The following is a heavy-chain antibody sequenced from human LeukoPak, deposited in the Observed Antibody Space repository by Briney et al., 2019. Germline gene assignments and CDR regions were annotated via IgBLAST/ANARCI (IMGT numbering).Heavy chain of an antibody. CDR3: AKKSDSSGYYYSSADAFDI. CDR2: ISGSGGST. Sequence: GGSLRLSCAASGFTFSSYAMSWVRQAPGKGLEWVSAISGSGGSTYYADSVKGRSTISRDNSKNTLYLQMNSLRAEDTAVYYCAKKSDSSGYYYSSADAFDIWGQGTMVTVSS. CDR1: GFTFSSYA. J-gene: IGHJ3*02. V-gene: IGHV3-23*01. D-gene: IGHD3-22*01.